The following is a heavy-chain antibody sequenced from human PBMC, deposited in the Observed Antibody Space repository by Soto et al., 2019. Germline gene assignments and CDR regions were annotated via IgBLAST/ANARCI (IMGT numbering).Heavy chain of an antibody. CDR3: ARTYSSGWRRSWFDP. J-gene: IGHJ5*02. V-gene: IGHV4-59*01. Sequence: SETLSLTCGVYGGSFRNYYWIWVRQPPGKGLEWIGYIYYSGSTNFNPSLKSRVTISVDTSKNQFSLKLSSVTAADTAVYYCARTYSSGWRRSWFDPWGQGTLVTVSS. CDR1: GGSFRNYY. CDR2: IYYSGST. D-gene: IGHD6-19*01.